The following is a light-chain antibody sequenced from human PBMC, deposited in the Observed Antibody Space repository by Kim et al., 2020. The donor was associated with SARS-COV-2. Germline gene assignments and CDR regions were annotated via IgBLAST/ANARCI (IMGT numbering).Light chain of an antibody. Sequence: SVSPVQTASITCSGDKLGDKDARWYQQKPGQPPVLVIYQDSKRPSGIPERFSGSNSGNTATLTISGTQAMDEADYYCQAWDSSTVVFGGGTQLTVL. J-gene: IGLJ2*01. CDR2: QDS. V-gene: IGLV3-1*01. CDR1: KLGDKD. CDR3: QAWDSSTVV.